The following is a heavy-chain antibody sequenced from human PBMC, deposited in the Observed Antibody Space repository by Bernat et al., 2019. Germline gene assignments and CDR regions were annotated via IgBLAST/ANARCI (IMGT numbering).Heavy chain of an antibody. CDR3: ARAGYCTGGVCLGYYYYVDV. V-gene: IGHV6-1*01. CDR1: GDSVSSNSAA. D-gene: IGHD2-8*02. J-gene: IGHJ6*03. CDR2: TYYRSKWYN. Sequence: QVQLQQSGPGLVKPSQTLSLTCAISGDSVSSNSAAWNWIRQSPSRGLEWLGRTYYRSKWYNDYAVSVKSRITINPDTSKNQFSLQLNSVTPEDTAVYYCARAGYCTGGVCLGYYYYVDVWGKGTTVTVSS.